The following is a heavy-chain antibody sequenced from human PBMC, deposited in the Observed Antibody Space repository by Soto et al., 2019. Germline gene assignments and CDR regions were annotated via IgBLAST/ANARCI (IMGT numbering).Heavy chain of an antibody. CDR2: FKSKTAGGTT. V-gene: IGHV3-15*07. Sequence: GGSLRLSCAASGFTFSNAWMNWVRQAPGKGLEWVGRFKSKTAGGTTDYAAPVKGRFTISRDDSKDTLYLQLNSLKTEDTAVYYCTTDSSHYDFWSGPNYIWGQGTMVTVSS. D-gene: IGHD3-3*01. J-gene: IGHJ3*02. CDR3: TTDSSHYDFWSGPNYI. CDR1: GFTFSNAW.